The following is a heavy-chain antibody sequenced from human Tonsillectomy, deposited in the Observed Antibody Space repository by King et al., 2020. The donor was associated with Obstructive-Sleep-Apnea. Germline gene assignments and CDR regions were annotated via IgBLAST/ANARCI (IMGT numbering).Heavy chain of an antibody. Sequence: VQLVESGGGLVQPGGSLRLSCSASGFTFSSYALHWVRQAPGKGLEYVSAISSNGGSTYYADSVKGRFTIYRDNSKNTLYLQMSSLRAEDTAVYSCVAPWGLFSYYYCGMYVWRQGTTVTVPS. D-gene: IGHD1-26*01. CDR3: VAPWGLFSYYYCGMYV. CDR1: GFTFSSYA. V-gene: IGHV3-64D*09. CDR2: ISSNGGST. J-gene: IGHJ6*01.